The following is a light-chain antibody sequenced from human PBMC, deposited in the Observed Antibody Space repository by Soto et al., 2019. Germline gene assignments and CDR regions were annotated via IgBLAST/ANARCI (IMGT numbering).Light chain of an antibody. CDR1: SSDVGSYNL. J-gene: IGLJ2*01. Sequence: QSALTQPASVSGSPGQSITISCTGTSSDVGSYNLVSWYQQHPGKAPKLMIYEGSKRPSGVSNRFSGSKSGNTASLTISGLQAEDEADEYCFSYAGSSTPVVFGGGTKVTVL. V-gene: IGLV2-23*01. CDR3: FSYAGSSTPVV. CDR2: EGS.